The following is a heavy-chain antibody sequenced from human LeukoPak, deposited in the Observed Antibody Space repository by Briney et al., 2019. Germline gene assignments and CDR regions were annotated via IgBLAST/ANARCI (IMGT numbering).Heavy chain of an antibody. D-gene: IGHD2-15*01. CDR3: ARGAGVVADL. J-gene: IGHJ5*02. CDR1: GFSLSRYW. Sequence: GGSLRLSCVASGFSLSRYWMSWVRQAPGKGLEWVANIKEDGTERHYVESVKGRFVVSRDNVKNSLDLQLNNLRVEDTAFYYCARGAGVVADLWGQGTLVIASS. CDR2: IKEDGTER. V-gene: IGHV3-7*01.